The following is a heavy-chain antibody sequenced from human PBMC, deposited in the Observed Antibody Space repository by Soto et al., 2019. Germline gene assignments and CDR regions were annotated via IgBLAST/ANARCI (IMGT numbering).Heavy chain of an antibody. V-gene: IGHV5-10-1*01. CDR1: GYSFTSYW. D-gene: IGHD6-6*01. CDR3: ARWGSIAARTDYYYMDV. Sequence: GESLKISCKGSGYSFTSYWISWVRQMPGKGLEWMGRIEPSDSYTSYSPSFQGHVTISADKSISTAYLQWSSLKASDTAMYYCARWGSIAARTDYYYMDVWGKGTTVTVSS. J-gene: IGHJ6*03. CDR2: IEPSDSYT.